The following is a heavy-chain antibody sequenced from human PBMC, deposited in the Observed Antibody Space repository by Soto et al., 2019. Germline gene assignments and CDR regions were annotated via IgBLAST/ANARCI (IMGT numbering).Heavy chain of an antibody. CDR3: ARDHPSTMVGAKYDY. J-gene: IGHJ4*02. CDR2: INPNSGGT. V-gene: IGHV1-2*02. CDR1: GYTFTGYY. D-gene: IGHD1-26*01. Sequence: GASVKVSCKASGYTFTGYYMHWVRQAPGQGLEWMGWINPNSGGTNYAQKFQGRVTMTRDTSISTAYMELSRLRSDDTAVYYCARDHPSTMVGAKYDYWGQGTLVTVSS.